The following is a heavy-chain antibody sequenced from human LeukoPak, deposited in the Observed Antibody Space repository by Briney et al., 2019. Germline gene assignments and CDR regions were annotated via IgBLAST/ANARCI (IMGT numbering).Heavy chain of an antibody. V-gene: IGHV3-7*03. CDR3: ARHYYDSGGYYCAFDI. J-gene: IGHJ3*02. D-gene: IGHD3-22*01. Sequence: GGSLRLSCSASGFTFSTYWMSWVRQAPGKGLEWVANMRRDGNEIYYLDSVRGRFTISRDNAKNSLYLQMNSLRAEDTAEYYCARHYYDSGGYYCAFDIWGRGAMVTVSS. CDR1: GFTFSTYW. CDR2: MRRDGNEI.